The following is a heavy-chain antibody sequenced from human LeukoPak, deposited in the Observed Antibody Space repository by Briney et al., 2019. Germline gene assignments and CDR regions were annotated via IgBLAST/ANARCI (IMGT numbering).Heavy chain of an antibody. CDR2: INPNSGGT. J-gene: IGHJ4*02. CDR1: GYTFTGYY. Sequence: ASVKVSCKASGYTFTGYYMHWVRQAPGQGVEWMGWINPNSGGTNYAQKFQGRVAMTRETSISTAYMELSRLRSDDTAVYYCARDPEPLYDILTGYSDYWGQGTLVTVSS. CDR3: ARDPEPLYDILTGYSDY. D-gene: IGHD3-9*01. V-gene: IGHV1-2*02.